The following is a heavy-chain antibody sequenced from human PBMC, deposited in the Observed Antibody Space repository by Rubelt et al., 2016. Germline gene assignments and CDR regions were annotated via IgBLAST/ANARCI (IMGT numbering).Heavy chain of an antibody. J-gene: IGHJ4*02. Sequence: PGRSLRLSCAASGFAFSSHWMHWVRQAPGKGLVWVSRVNNDGRDTVYADSVKGRFTISRDNAKNMLYLQMNSLRAEDTAVYYCARGLFGPDYWGQGTLVTVSS. V-gene: IGHV3-74*01. CDR1: GFAFSSHW. D-gene: IGHD2-21*01. CDR2: VNNDGRDT. CDR3: ARGLFGPDY.